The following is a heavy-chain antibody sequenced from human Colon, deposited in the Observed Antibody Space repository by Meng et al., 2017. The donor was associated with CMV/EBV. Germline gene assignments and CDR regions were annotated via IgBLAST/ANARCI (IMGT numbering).Heavy chain of an antibody. V-gene: IGHV4-34*01. Sequence: SETLSLTCAVYGGSFSDYYWSWVRQPPGKGLEWIGEINHSGSTNYNPSLKSRVTMSVDTSKNQFSLNLSPVTAADTAVYYCARGRITFFGGLMPALYYFDYWGHGTLVTVSS. D-gene: IGHD3-16*01. J-gene: IGHJ4*01. CDR2: INHSGST. CDR3: ARGRITFFGGLMPALYYFDY. CDR1: GGSFSDYY.